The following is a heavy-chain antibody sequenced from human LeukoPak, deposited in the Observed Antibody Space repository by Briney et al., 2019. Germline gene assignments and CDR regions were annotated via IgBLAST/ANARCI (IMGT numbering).Heavy chain of an antibody. CDR3: TRDGDYGTGSYYRGCIDS. D-gene: IGHD3-10*01. Sequence: GASVKVSCKTSGYSFTAFYIHWVRQAPGQGLEWMGWIHPRRDDTNYAQKFQGRVPMTGGSSISTAYLDLSSLRSDDTAVDYGTRDGDYGTGSYYRGCIDSWGQGTPVTVSP. V-gene: IGHV1-2*02. J-gene: IGHJ4*02. CDR2: IHPRRDDT. CDR1: GYSFTAFY.